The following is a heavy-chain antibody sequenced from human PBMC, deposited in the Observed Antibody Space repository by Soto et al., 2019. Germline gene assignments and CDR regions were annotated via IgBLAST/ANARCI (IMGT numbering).Heavy chain of an antibody. Sequence: GGSLRLSCAASGFTFSSYAMSWVRQAPGKGLEWVSAISGSGGSTYYADSVKGRFTISRDNSKNTLYLQMNSLRAEDTAVYYCAKDLGGATRLGGMDVWGQGTTVTVSS. J-gene: IGHJ6*02. CDR3: AKDLGGATRLGGMDV. CDR1: GFTFSSYA. D-gene: IGHD1-26*01. CDR2: ISGSGGST. V-gene: IGHV3-23*01.